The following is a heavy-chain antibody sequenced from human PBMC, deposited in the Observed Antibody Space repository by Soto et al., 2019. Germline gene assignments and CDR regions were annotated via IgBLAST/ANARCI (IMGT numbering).Heavy chain of an antibody. CDR1: GFTFSSYA. CDR2: ISGSGGST. Sequence: GGSLRLSCAASGFTFSSYAMSWVRQAPGKGLEWVSAISGSGGSTYYADSVKGRFTISRDSSKNTLYLQMNSLRAEDTAVYYCAKDLATEDYYGTDVWGQGTTVTVSS. D-gene: IGHD1-26*01. J-gene: IGHJ6*02. V-gene: IGHV3-23*01. CDR3: AKDLATEDYYGTDV.